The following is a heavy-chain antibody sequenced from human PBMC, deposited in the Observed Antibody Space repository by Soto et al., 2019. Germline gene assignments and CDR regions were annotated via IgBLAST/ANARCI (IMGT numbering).Heavy chain of an antibody. CDR3: ARVRGSSGAVFDY. D-gene: IGHD6-25*01. J-gene: IGHJ4*02. Sequence: ASVKVSCKASGYTFTSYAMHWVRQAPGQRLEWMGWINAGNGNTKYSQKFQGRVTITRDTSASTAYMELSSLRSEDTAVYYCARVRGSSGAVFDYWGQGTLVTVSS. CDR2: INAGNGNT. CDR1: GYTFTSYA. V-gene: IGHV1-3*01.